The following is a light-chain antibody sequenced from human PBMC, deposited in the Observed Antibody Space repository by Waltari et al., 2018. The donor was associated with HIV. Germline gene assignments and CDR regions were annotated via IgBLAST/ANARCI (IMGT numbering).Light chain of an antibody. V-gene: IGLV2-14*03. Sequence: QSALTQPASVSGSPGQSITISCTGTSSDVGGYNYVSLYQQHPGKAPKLMIYDVSNRPSGVSNRFSGSKSGNTASLTISGLQAEDEADYYCSSYTSSSTLEVFGGGTKLTVL. CDR2: DVS. CDR3: SSYTSSSTLEV. CDR1: SSDVGGYNY. J-gene: IGLJ3*02.